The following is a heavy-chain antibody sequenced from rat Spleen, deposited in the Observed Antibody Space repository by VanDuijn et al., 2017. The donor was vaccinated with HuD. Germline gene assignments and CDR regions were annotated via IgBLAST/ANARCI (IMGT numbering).Heavy chain of an antibody. J-gene: IGHJ2*01. CDR1: GFTFSDYG. D-gene: IGHD1-12*01. V-gene: IGHV5-29*01. CDR2: ISYDGSTT. Sequence: EVQLVESGGGPVQPGRSLKLSCVASGFTFSDYGMAWVRQAPTKGLEWVATISYDGSTTYYRDSVKGRFTISRDNAKSTLYLQMDSLRSEDTATYYCARQGISMMIVDYWGQGVMVTVSS. CDR3: ARQGISMMIVDY.